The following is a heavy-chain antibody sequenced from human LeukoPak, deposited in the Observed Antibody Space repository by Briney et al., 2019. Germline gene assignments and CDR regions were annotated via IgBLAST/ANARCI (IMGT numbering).Heavy chain of an antibody. J-gene: IGHJ4*02. D-gene: IGHD3-3*01. V-gene: IGHV3-64*01. CDR3: ARAREWPGNDRYFDY. Sequence: RFTISRDNSKNTLYLQMGSLRAEDMAVYYCARAREWPGNDRYFDYWGQGTLVTVSS.